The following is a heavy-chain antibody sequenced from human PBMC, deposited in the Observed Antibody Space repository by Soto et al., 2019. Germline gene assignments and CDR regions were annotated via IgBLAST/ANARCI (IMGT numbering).Heavy chain of an antibody. D-gene: IGHD3-22*01. J-gene: IGHJ4*02. CDR3: ARRYSEYYFDSSRPPLDY. CDR2: IIPILGIA. Sequence: GASVQVTWKACGGTYSSYSSWWVHQAPTQGLEWMGRIIPILGIANYAQKFQGRVTITADKSTSTAYMELSSLRSEDTAVYYCARRYSEYYFDSSRPPLDYLGQGSLVTVSS. V-gene: IGHV1-69*02. CDR1: GGTYSSYS.